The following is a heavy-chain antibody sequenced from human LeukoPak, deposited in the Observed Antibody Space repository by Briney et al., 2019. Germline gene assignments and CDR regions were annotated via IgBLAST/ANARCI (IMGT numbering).Heavy chain of an antibody. D-gene: IGHD6-13*01. J-gene: IGHJ5*02. CDR1: GGSIRGYY. Sequence: SETLSLTCTVSGGSIRGYYWSWIRQPPGKGLEWIGYIYYSGSTNYNPSLQSRVTISVDTSKNQFSLKLSSVTAADTAVYYCARTYSSSPFRGNWFDPWGQGTLATVSS. V-gene: IGHV4-59*01. CDR3: ARTYSSSPFRGNWFDP. CDR2: IYYSGST.